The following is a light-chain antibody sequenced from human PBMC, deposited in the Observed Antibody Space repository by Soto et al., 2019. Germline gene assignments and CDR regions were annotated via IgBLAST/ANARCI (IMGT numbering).Light chain of an antibody. CDR2: EVS. V-gene: IGLV2-8*01. CDR1: SSDVGGYNY. J-gene: IGLJ2*01. CDR3: SSYAGSKTL. Sequence: QSVLTQPPSASGSPGQSVTISCTGTSSDVGGYNYVSWYQQHPGKAPKLMIYEVSKRPSGAPDRFSGSKSGNTASLTVSGLQAEDEADYYCSSYAGSKTLFGGGTKLTVL.